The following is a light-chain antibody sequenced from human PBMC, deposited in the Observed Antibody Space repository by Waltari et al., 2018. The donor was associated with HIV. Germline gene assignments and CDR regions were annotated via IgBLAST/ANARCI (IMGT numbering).Light chain of an antibody. CDR3: MQSKQLPPT. Sequence: IAMTQTPLSGQPASIACKSSQSLLYSDGNTYLYWYLQKSGQSPQLMIYEVSKRFSGAPERFSGSGSGTNFTLKISRVEADDVGVYYCMQSKQLPPTFGQGTRLDIK. V-gene: IGKV2D-29*02. CDR1: QSLLYSDGNTY. J-gene: IGKJ5*01. CDR2: EVS.